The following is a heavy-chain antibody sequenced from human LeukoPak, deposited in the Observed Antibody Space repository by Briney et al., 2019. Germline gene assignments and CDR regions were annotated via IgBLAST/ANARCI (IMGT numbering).Heavy chain of an antibody. J-gene: IGHJ4*02. CDR3: ARVVGGMTGADY. V-gene: IGHV3-48*04. CDR2: ISDSGTVI. Sequence: PGGSLRLSCVASGFTFSSYPMIWVRQAPGKGLESVSYISDSGTVIHYADSVKGRFTLSRDNAKNSPNVQMNSLSAEDTAVYYCARVVGGMTGADYWGQGTLVTVSS. CDR1: GFTFSSYP. D-gene: IGHD3-9*01.